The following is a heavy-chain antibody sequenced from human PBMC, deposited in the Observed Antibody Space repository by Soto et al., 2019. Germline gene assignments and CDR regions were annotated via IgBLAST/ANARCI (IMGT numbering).Heavy chain of an antibody. D-gene: IGHD2-15*01. V-gene: IGHV1-46*01. Sequence: ASVKVSCKASGYTFTSYYMHWVRQAPGQGLEWMGIINPSGGSTSYAQKFQGRVTMTRDTSTSTVYMELSSLRSEDTAVYYCARDIVVVVAATPDYYYYGMDVWGQGTTVTVSS. CDR1: GYTFTSYY. CDR3: ARDIVVVVAATPDYYYYGMDV. CDR2: INPSGGST. J-gene: IGHJ6*02.